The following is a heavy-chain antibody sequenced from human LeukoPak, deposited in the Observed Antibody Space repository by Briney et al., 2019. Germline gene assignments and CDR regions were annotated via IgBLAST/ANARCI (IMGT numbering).Heavy chain of an antibody. J-gene: IGHJ5*02. CDR3: ARATNPVITPFTDL. D-gene: IGHD3-22*01. CDR1: GGSITTGAHA. CDR2: IWHSGST. Sequence: SETLSLTCGVPGGSITTGAHAWTWIRQPPGKGLEWIGYIWHSGSTYYSPSLKGRVSISLDTSENQFSLLLTSVTVADTAVYFCARATNPVITPFTDLWGQGSRVTISS. V-gene: IGHV4-30-2*05.